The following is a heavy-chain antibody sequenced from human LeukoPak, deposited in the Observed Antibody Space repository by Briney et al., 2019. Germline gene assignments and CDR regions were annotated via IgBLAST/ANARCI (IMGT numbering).Heavy chain of an antibody. Sequence: SETLSLTCTVSGGSISSSSYYWGWIRQPPGKGLEWIGSIYYSGSTYYNPSLKSRVTISVDTSKNQFSLKLSSVTAADTAVYYCARSYYYDSSGYPPPDYWGQGTLVTVSS. J-gene: IGHJ4*02. V-gene: IGHV4-39*07. CDR3: ARSYYYDSSGYPPPDY. D-gene: IGHD3-22*01. CDR1: GGSISSSSYY. CDR2: IYYSGST.